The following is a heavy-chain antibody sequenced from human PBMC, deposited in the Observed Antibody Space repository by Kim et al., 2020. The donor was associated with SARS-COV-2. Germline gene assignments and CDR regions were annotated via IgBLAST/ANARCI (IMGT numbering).Heavy chain of an antibody. CDR2: IIPIFGTA. V-gene: IGHV1-69*13. CDR1: GGTFSSYA. Sequence: SVKVSCKASGGTFSSYAISWVRQAPGQGLEWMGGIIPIFGTANYAQKFQGRVTITADESTSTAYMELSSLRSEDTAVYYCAREYCSGGSCYPLSYNWFDPWGQGTLVTVSS. J-gene: IGHJ5*02. D-gene: IGHD2-15*01. CDR3: AREYCSGGSCYPLSYNWFDP.